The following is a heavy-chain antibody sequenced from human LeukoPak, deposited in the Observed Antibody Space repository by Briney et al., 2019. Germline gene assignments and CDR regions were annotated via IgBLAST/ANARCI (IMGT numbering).Heavy chain of an antibody. CDR3: AINKAAKSLDY. Sequence: VASVTVSCKASGYTFTDYYIHWVLQAPGQGLEWMAWMNPNSGGTSYAQKFQGRVTMTRDTSISTGYMELSRLRFDDTAVYYCAINKAAKSLDYWGQGTLVTVSS. V-gene: IGHV1-2*02. CDR1: GYTFTDYY. J-gene: IGHJ4*02. D-gene: IGHD6-25*01. CDR2: MNPNSGGT.